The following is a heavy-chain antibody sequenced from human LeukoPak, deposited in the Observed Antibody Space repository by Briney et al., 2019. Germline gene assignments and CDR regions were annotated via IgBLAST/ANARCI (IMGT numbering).Heavy chain of an antibody. CDR1: GYTFTVYY. D-gene: IGHD1-1*01. J-gene: IGHJ4*02. CDR2: IYPKNGGT. V-gene: IGHV1-2*02. Sequence: ASVKVSCKASGYTFTVYYIHWVRQAPGQGLEWIGWIYPKNGGTYYAQKFQGRVTMTRDTSISTAYMELSGLTPDDTAVYYCMRENWYYDYWGQGTLVTVSS. CDR3: MRENWYYDY.